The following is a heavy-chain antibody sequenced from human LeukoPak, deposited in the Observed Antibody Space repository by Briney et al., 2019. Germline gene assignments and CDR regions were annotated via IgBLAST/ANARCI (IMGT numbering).Heavy chain of an antibody. CDR2: FDPEDGET. D-gene: IGHD1-26*01. CDR3: ATAHGSYLLTAFDY. Sequence: ASVKVSCKVSGYTLTELSMHWVRQAPGKGLEWKGGFDPEDGETIYAQKFQGRVTMTEDTSTDTAYMELSSLRSEDTALYYCATAHGSYLLTAFDYWGQGTLVTVSS. V-gene: IGHV1-24*01. CDR1: GYTLTELS. J-gene: IGHJ4*02.